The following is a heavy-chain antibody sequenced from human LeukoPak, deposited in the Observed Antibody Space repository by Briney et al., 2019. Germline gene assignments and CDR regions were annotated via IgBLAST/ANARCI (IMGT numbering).Heavy chain of an antibody. J-gene: IGHJ4*02. Sequence: GGSLRLSCAASGFTFSSYSMNWVRQAPGKGLEWVSSISGSSSYIYYADSAKGRFTISRDNAKKSLYLQMNRLRAEDTSVYYCARGVSYRVVVTATDFDYWGQGTLVTVSS. CDR1: GFTFSSYS. CDR2: ISGSSSYI. V-gene: IGHV3-21*01. D-gene: IGHD2-21*02. CDR3: ARGVSYRVVVTATDFDY.